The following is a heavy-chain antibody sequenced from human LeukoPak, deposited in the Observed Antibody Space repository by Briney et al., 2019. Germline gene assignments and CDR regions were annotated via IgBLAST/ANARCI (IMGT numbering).Heavy chain of an antibody. Sequence: GGSLRLSCAASGFTFSSYAMHWVRQAPGKGLEWVAVISYDGSNKYYADSVKGRLTISRDNAENSLYLEMNSLRVEDTAVYYCARDQVVGANVRDALDIWGQGTMVTVSS. V-gene: IGHV3-30-3*01. D-gene: IGHD1-26*01. CDR1: GFTFSSYA. CDR2: ISYDGSNK. CDR3: ARDQVVGANVRDALDI. J-gene: IGHJ3*02.